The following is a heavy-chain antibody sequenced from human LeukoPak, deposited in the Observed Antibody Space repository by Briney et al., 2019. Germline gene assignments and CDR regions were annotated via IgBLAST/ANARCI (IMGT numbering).Heavy chain of an antibody. V-gene: IGHV5-51*01. CDR3: AGADYYDSSGHYFDS. CDR2: IYPGDSDT. CDR1: EFSFTSNW. Sequence: PGESLQISCKGPEFSFTSNWIAWVRPQPGKGLAWMGIIYPGDSDTRYGPSFQGQVTISADKSTSTAYLQWSSLQASDTATYYCAGADYYDSSGHYFDSWGQGTLVAVSS. D-gene: IGHD3-22*01. J-gene: IGHJ4*02.